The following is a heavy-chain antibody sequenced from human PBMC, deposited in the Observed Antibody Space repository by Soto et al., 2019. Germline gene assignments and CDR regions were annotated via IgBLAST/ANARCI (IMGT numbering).Heavy chain of an antibody. J-gene: IGHJ6*04. Sequence: EVQLVEAGGGWIQPGGSLRLSCAASGFIVSSHYMSWVRQAPGKGLEWVSAIYSGGSIYYTDSVEGRFTISRDVSKNILYLQMNSLRADDTAVYYCARDRGDCSSVSCYGSFYYGVAVCGEGTTVIVSA. CDR1: GFIVSSHY. D-gene: IGHD2-2*01. CDR3: ARDRGDCSSVSCYGSFYYGVAV. CDR2: IYSGGSI. V-gene: IGHV3-53*01.